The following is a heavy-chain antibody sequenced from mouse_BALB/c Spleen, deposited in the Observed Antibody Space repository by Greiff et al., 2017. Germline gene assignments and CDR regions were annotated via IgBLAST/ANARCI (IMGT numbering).Heavy chain of an antibody. Sequence: QVQLQQSGAELVRPGASVKLSCKASGYTFTSYWINWVKQRPGQGLEWIGNIYPSDSYTNYNQKFKDKATLTVDKSSSTAYMQLSSPTSEDSAVYYCTTYYRYDVSGYWGQGTTLTVSS. D-gene: IGHD2-14*01. CDR2: IYPSDSYT. CDR3: TTYYRYDVSGY. V-gene: IGHV1-69*02. J-gene: IGHJ2*01. CDR1: GYTFTSYW.